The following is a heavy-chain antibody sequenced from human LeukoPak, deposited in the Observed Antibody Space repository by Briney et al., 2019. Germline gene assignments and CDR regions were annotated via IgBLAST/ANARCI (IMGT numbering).Heavy chain of an antibody. D-gene: IGHD2-2*02. Sequence: GASVRVSCKASGYTFTGYYMHWVRQAPGQGLEWMGWINPNSGGTNYSQKFQGRVTMTRDTSISTAYMELSRLRSDDTAVYYCAVFGRYCSSTSCYNVVDYWGQGTLVTVSS. V-gene: IGHV1-2*02. CDR3: AVFGRYCSSTSCYNVVDY. J-gene: IGHJ4*02. CDR2: INPNSGGT. CDR1: GYTFTGYY.